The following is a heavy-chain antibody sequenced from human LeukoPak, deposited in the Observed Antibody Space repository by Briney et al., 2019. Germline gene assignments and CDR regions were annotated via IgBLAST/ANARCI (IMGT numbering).Heavy chain of an antibody. J-gene: IGHJ3*02. CDR2: ISAYNGNT. Sequence: GASVKVSCKASGSTFTSYGISWVRQAPGQGLEWMGWISAYNGNTNYAQKLQGRVTMTTDTSTSTAYMELRGLRSDDTALYFCARDSVYRIGWSQGEPHDIWGQGTMVTVSS. CDR1: GSTFTSYG. V-gene: IGHV1-18*01. CDR3: ARDSVYRIGWSQGEPHDI. D-gene: IGHD6-19*01.